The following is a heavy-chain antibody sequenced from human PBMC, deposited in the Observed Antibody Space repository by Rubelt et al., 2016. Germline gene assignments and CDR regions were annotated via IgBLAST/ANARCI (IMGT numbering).Heavy chain of an antibody. Sequence: QLQLQESGPGLVKPSETLSLTCTVSGGSISSSSYYWGWIRQPPGKGLEWIGSIYYSGSTYYNPSLKSRVTISVDTSKNHFSLKLSSVAAAVTAGYYCARHSDNCSSTGCGFNWCDPWGQGTLLTVSA. V-gene: IGHV4-39*01. J-gene: IGHJ5*02. CDR1: GGSISSSSYY. CDR2: IYYSGST. CDR3: ARHSDNCSSTGCGFNWCDP. D-gene: IGHD2-2*01.